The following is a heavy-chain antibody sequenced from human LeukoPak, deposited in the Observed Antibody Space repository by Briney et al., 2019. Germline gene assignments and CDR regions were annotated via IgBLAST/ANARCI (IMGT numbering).Heavy chain of an antibody. CDR1: GFTSSSYA. J-gene: IGHJ3*02. CDR2: ISGSGGRT. V-gene: IGHV3-23*01. CDR3: AKGYCSSTSCYRDAMGAFDI. D-gene: IGHD2-2*02. Sequence: GGSLRLSCAASGFTSSSYAMSWVRQAPGKGLEWVSAISGSGGRTYYADSVKGRFTISRDNAKNSLYLQMNSLRAEDMALYYCAKGYCSSTSCYRDAMGAFDIWGQGTMVTVSS.